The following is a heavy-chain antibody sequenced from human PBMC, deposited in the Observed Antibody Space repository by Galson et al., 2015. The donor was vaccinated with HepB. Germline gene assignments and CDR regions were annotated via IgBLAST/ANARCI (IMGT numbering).Heavy chain of an antibody. Sequence: SLRLSCAASGFTFSSYSMNWVRQAPGKGLEWVSSISSSSSYIYYADSVKGRFTISRDNAKNSLYLQMNSLRAEDTAAYYCARVPGIAAAGIKSAFDIWGQGTMVTVSS. CDR1: GFTFSSYS. CDR3: ARVPGIAAAGIKSAFDI. J-gene: IGHJ3*02. V-gene: IGHV3-21*01. CDR2: ISSSSSYI. D-gene: IGHD6-13*01.